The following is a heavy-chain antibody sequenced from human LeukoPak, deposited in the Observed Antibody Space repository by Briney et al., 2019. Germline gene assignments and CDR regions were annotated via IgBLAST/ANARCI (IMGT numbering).Heavy chain of an antibody. CDR1: GFTFSSYA. Sequence: PGGSLRLSCAASGFTFSSYAMSWVRQAPGMGLEWVSGISGSGDSTYYADSVKGRFTISRDNSKNTLFLQMNSLRAEDTAVYYCAARHRYSSSWTFDYWGQGTLVTVSS. D-gene: IGHD6-13*01. V-gene: IGHV3-23*01. J-gene: IGHJ4*02. CDR2: ISGSGDST. CDR3: AARHRYSSSWTFDY.